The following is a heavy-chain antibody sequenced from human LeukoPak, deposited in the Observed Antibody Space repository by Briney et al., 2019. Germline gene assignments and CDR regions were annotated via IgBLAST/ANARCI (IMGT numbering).Heavy chain of an antibody. CDR2: VGGDERT. Sequence: GGSLRLSCGASGFLFSGNAMSWVRQVPGRGLEWVSGVGGDERTHFAYLVRGRFTISRDNARKTVFLQMNSLTVEDAGVYYCAKDFSWWVTVYYWGQGVLVTVAS. J-gene: IGHJ4*02. D-gene: IGHD2-21*02. CDR1: GFLFSGNA. V-gene: IGHV3-23*01. CDR3: AKDFSWWVTVYY.